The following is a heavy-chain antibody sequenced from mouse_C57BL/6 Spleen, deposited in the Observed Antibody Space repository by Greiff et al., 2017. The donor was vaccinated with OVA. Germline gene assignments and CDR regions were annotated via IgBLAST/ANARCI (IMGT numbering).Heavy chain of an antibody. D-gene: IGHD4-1*01. CDR2: INPNNGGT. J-gene: IGHJ2*01. CDR1: GYTFTDYY. V-gene: IGHV1-26*01. Sequence: EVQLQQSGPELVKPGASVKISCKASGYTFTDYYMNWVKQSHGKSLEWIGDINPNNGGTSYNQKFKGKATLTVDKSSSTAYMELRSLTSEDSAVYYCARVWDFGYWGQGTTLTVSS. CDR3: ARVWDFGY.